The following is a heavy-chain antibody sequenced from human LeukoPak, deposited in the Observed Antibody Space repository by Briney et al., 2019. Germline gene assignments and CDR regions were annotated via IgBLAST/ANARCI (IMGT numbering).Heavy chain of an antibody. D-gene: IGHD5-18*01. J-gene: IGHJ4*02. CDR2: IYYSGST. CDR3: ASSALYYSYGLDC. V-gene: IGHV4-39*01. Sequence: SETLSLTCTVSGGSISSSSHCWGWIRQPPGKGLEWIGSIYYSGSTHYNPSLKSRVTISVDTSKKQFSLKLSSVTAADTAVYYCASSALYYSYGLDCWGQGTLVTVSS. CDR1: GGSISSSSHC.